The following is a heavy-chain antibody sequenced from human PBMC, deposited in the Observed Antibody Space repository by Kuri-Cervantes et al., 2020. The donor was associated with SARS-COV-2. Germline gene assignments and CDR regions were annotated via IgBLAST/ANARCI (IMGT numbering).Heavy chain of an antibody. V-gene: IGHV4-39*01. Sequence: GSLRLSCTVSGDSISSSTFYWGWIRQPPGKGLEWIGSIYESGDTYYPSSLKSRLTLSVDTSKNQFSLRLTYVTAADTAVYYCARRPGYCSSTSCQEAYYGMDVWGQGTTVTVSS. CDR3: ARRPGYCSSTSCQEAYYGMDV. CDR1: GDSISSSTFY. J-gene: IGHJ6*02. D-gene: IGHD2-2*01. CDR2: IYESGDT.